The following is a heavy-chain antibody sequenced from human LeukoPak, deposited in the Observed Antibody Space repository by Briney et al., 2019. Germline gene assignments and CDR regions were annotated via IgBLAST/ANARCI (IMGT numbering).Heavy chain of an antibody. CDR1: GYTFLNYG. D-gene: IGHD2-21*02. CDR2: ISVYNGNT. V-gene: IGHV1-18*01. J-gene: IGHJ4*02. Sequence: ASVKVSCKASGYTFLNYGISWVRQAPGQGLEWMGWISVYNGNTNFAQKFQGRVTMTTDTSTSTAYMELRSLRVDDTAVYYCAREQDAPSVVAVTAIPHFDYWGQGTLVTVSS. CDR3: AREQDAPSVVAVTAIPHFDY.